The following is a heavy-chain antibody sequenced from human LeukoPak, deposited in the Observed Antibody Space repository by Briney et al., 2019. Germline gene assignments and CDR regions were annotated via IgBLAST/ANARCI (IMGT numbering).Heavy chain of an antibody. D-gene: IGHD3-22*01. Sequence: GGSLRLPCAASGFMFADYGMSWVRQAPGKGLEWVSVINWNGGSTGYADSVKGRFTITRDNAKNSLYLQMNSLRAEDTAVYYCARSLYGVYDSSGHDAFDIWGQGTMVTVSS. CDR3: ARSLYGVYDSSGHDAFDI. CDR2: INWNGGST. CDR1: GFMFADYG. V-gene: IGHV3-20*04. J-gene: IGHJ3*02.